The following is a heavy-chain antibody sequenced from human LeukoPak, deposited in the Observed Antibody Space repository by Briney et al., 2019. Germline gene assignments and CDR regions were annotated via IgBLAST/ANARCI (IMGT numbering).Heavy chain of an antibody. CDR2: INYNGDNK. CDR1: GFTFSIYT. J-gene: IGHJ4*02. V-gene: IGHV3-23*01. Sequence: PGGSLRLSCAASGFTFSIYTMNWVRQALGKGLEWVSIINYNGDNKYYADSVQGRFTISRDNSKNTVYLQMNSLRAEDTAIYYCAKDGHCPGALCPTQIAVAGYNDNWGQGTLVTVSS. CDR3: AKDGHCPGALCPTQIAVAGYNDN. D-gene: IGHD6-19*01.